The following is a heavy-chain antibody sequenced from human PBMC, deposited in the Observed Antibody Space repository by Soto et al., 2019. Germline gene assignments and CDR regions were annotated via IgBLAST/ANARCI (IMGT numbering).Heavy chain of an antibody. Sequence: EVQLLESGGGLVQPGGSLRLSCAASGFTFSSYAMSWVRQAPGKGLEWVSAISGSGGSTYYADSVKGRFTISRDNSKNTLYLQMNSLRAEDTAVYYCAKGMGIRMGPYCGGDCSGTPDPYYYYGMDVWGQGTTVTVSS. V-gene: IGHV3-23*01. CDR2: ISGSGGST. D-gene: IGHD2-21*02. CDR3: AKGMGIRMGPYCGGDCSGTPDPYYYYGMDV. CDR1: GFTFSSYA. J-gene: IGHJ6*02.